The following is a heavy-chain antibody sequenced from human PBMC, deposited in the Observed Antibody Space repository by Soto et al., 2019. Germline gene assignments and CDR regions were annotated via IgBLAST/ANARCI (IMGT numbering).Heavy chain of an antibody. D-gene: IGHD3-10*01. V-gene: IGHV1-24*01. CDR1: GYTLTELS. Sequence: QVQLVQSGAEVKKPGASVKVSCKVSGYTLTELSMHWVRQAPGKGLEWMGGFDPEDGETIYAQKFQGGVTITEDTSTDTAYMELSSLRSEDTAVYYCATAKHYYGSGSWYYFDYWGQGTLDTDSS. CDR2: FDPEDGET. CDR3: ATAKHYYGSGSWYYFDY. J-gene: IGHJ4*02.